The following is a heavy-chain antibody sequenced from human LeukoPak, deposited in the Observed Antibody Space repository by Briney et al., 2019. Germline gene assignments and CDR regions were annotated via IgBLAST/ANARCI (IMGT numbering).Heavy chain of an antibody. CDR3: ARDGKMATSGLDY. CDR1: GGSFSGYY. J-gene: IGHJ4*02. Sequence: KPSETLSLTCAVYGGSFSGYYWSWIRQPPGKGLEWIGEINHSGSTNYNPSLKSRVTISVDTSKNQFSLKLSSVTAADTAVYYCARDGKMATSGLDYWGQGTLVTVSS. V-gene: IGHV4-34*01. CDR2: INHSGST. D-gene: IGHD5-24*01.